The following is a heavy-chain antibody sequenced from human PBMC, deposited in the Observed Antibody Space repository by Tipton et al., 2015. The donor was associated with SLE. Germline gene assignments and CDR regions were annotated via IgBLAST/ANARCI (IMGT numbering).Heavy chain of an antibody. J-gene: IGHJ5*02. D-gene: IGHD2-2*01. V-gene: IGHV4-31*03. CDR3: ARQFDPADMVVVPAAPNWFDP. Sequence: TLSLTCTVSGGSISSGGYYWSWIRQHPGKGLEWIGYIYYSGSTYYNPSLKSRVTISVDTSKNQFSLKLSSVTAADTAVYYCARQFDPADMVVVPAAPNWFDPWGQGTLVTVSS. CDR1: GGSISSGGYY. CDR2: IYYSGST.